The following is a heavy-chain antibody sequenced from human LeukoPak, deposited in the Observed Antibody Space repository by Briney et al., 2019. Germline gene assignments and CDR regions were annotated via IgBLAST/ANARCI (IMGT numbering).Heavy chain of an antibody. CDR1: GFTFSTYE. Sequence: GGSLRLSCAASGFTFSTYEMNWVRQAPGKGLEWVSYISGTGKTIYYADSVKGRLTISRDNAKNSLYLQMNSLRVEDMALYYCAREANGDFFDYWGQGTLVTVSS. V-gene: IGHV3-48*03. D-gene: IGHD4-17*01. J-gene: IGHJ4*02. CDR3: AREANGDFFDY. CDR2: ISGTGKTI.